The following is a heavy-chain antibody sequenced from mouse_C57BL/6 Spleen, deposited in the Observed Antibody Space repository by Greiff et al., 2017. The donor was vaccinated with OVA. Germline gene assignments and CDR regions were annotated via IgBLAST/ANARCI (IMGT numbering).Heavy chain of an antibody. CDR1: GFTFSDYG. CDR3: ARGWLLRPYAMDY. V-gene: IGHV5-17*01. CDR2: ISSGSSTI. D-gene: IGHD2-3*01. Sequence: EVQVVESGGGLVKPGGSLKLSCAASGFTFSDYGMHWVRQAPEKGLEWVAYISSGSSTIYYADTVKGRFTISRDNAKNTLFLQMTSLRSEDTAMYYCARGWLLRPYAMDYWGQGTSVTVSS. J-gene: IGHJ4*01.